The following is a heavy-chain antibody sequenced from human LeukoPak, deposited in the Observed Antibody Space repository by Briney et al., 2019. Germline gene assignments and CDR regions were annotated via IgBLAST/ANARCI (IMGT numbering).Heavy chain of an antibody. D-gene: IGHD3-3*01. Sequence: GGSLRLSCAASGFTFSSYSMNWVRQAPGKGLEWVSSISSSSSYIYYADSVKGRFTISRDNAKNSLYLQMNSLRAEDTAVYYCARGPLHYDFWSGYLGVWFDPWGQGTLVTVSS. V-gene: IGHV3-21*01. CDR3: ARGPLHYDFWSGYLGVWFDP. J-gene: IGHJ5*02. CDR2: ISSSSSYI. CDR1: GFTFSSYS.